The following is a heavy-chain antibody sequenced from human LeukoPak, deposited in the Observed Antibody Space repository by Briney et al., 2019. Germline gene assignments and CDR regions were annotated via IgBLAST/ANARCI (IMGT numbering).Heavy chain of an antibody. CDR2: IYTSGST. V-gene: IGHV4-61*02. Sequence: SETLSLTCTVSGGSISSGSYYWSWIRQPAGKGLEWIGRIYTSGSTNYNPSLKSRVTISVDTSKNQFSLKLSSVTAADTAVYYCARVTTIFGVVTDNFDYWGQGTLATVSS. J-gene: IGHJ4*02. D-gene: IGHD3-3*01. CDR1: GGSISSGSYY. CDR3: ARVTTIFGVVTDNFDY.